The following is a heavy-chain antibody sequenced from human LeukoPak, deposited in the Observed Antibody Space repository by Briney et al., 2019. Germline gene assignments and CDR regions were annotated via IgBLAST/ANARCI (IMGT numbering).Heavy chain of an antibody. CDR2: INPNSGGT. Sequence: ASVKVSCKASGYTFTGYYMHWVRQAPGQGLEWMGWINPNSGGTNYAQKFQGRVTMTRDTSTSTAYMELSRLRSDDTAVYYCARGRLQPALQINVLLWFGEFKNGMDVWGQGTTVTVSS. CDR1: GYTFTGYY. J-gene: IGHJ6*02. D-gene: IGHD3-10*01. V-gene: IGHV1-2*02. CDR3: ARGRLQPALQINVLLWFGEFKNGMDV.